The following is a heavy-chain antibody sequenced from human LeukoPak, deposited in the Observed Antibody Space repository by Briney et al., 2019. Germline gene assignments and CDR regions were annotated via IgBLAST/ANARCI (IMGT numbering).Heavy chain of an antibody. D-gene: IGHD2-2*01. V-gene: IGHV4-34*01. J-gene: IGHJ5*02. CDR3: ARKSKEYCSSTSCYVLGHWFDP. CDR2: INHSGST. CDR1: GGSFSGYY. Sequence: SETLSLTCAVYGGSFSGYYWSWIRQPPGKGLEWIGEINHSGSTNYNPSLKSRVTISVDTSKNQFSLKLSSVTAADTAVYYCARKSKEYCSSTSCYVLGHWFDPWGQGTLVTVSS.